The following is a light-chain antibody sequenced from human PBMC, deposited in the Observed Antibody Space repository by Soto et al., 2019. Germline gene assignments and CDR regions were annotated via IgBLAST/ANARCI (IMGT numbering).Light chain of an antibody. J-gene: IGKJ1*01. CDR3: QQSYSSPRT. V-gene: IGKV1-39*01. CDR1: QTISRY. Sequence: DIQMTQSPSSLSASVGDRVTITCRASQTISRYLNWYQQRPGKAPNLLIYSASSFQGEVPPNFSGSGSGTDFTLTISVLQPEDFATYFCQQSYSSPRTFGQGTKVDIK. CDR2: SAS.